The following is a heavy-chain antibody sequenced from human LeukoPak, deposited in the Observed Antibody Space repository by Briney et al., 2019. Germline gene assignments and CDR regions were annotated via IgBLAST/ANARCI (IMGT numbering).Heavy chain of an antibody. D-gene: IGHD6-19*01. CDR1: GYTFTSYD. V-gene: IGHV1-8*01. J-gene: IGHJ5*02. CDR2: MNPNSGNT. CDR3: AREYQSKQWLVRNWFDP. Sequence: GASVKVSCKASGYTFTSYDINWVRQATGQGLEWMGWMNPNSGNTGYAQKFQGRVTITRNTSISTAYMELSSLRSEDTAVYYCAREYQSKQWLVRNWFDPWGQGTLVTVSS.